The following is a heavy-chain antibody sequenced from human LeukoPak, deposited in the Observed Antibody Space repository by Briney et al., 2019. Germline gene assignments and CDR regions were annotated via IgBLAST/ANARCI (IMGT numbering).Heavy chain of an antibody. CDR3: ARRPNTPSSGYYLI. CDR1: GYSFTSYW. Sequence: LGESLKISCKGSGYSFTSYWISWVRQMPGKGLEWRGRIDPSDSYTNYSPSFQGHVTISADKSISTAYLQWSSLKASDTAMYYCARRPNTPSSGYYLIWGQGTPVTVSS. V-gene: IGHV5-10-1*01. J-gene: IGHJ4*02. D-gene: IGHD3-22*01. CDR2: IDPSDSYT.